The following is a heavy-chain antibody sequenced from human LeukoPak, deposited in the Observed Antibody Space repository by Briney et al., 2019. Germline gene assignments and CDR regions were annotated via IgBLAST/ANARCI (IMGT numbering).Heavy chain of an antibody. CDR2: ISAYNGNT. Sequence: ASVKVSCKASGYTFTSYGISWVRQGPGQGLEWMGWISAYNGNTNYAQKLQGRVTMTTDTSTSTAYMELRSLRSDDTAVYYCARDVGDIVVVPAAYTFDYWGQGTLVTVSS. J-gene: IGHJ4*02. CDR1: GYTFTSYG. D-gene: IGHD2-2*01. CDR3: ARDVGDIVVVPAAYTFDY. V-gene: IGHV1-18*01.